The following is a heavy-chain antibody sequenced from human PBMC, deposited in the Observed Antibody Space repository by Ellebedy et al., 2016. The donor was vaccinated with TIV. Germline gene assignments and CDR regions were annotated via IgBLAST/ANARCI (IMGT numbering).Heavy chain of an antibody. Sequence: ASVKVSCKASGYTFTGYFIHWVRQAPGQGLEWMGIINPSGGSASYAQKFQGRVTMTRDTSTRTLYMELSSLRSEDTAVYYCARDFAFDYWGQGTLVIVSS. J-gene: IGHJ4*02. CDR1: GYTFTGYF. V-gene: IGHV1-46*01. CDR3: ARDFAFDY. CDR2: INPSGGSA.